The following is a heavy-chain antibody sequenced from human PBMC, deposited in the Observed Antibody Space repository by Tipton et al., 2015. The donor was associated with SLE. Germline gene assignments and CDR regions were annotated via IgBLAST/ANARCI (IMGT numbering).Heavy chain of an antibody. CDR3: ASEGGSFVFFDS. CDR2: IYYSGTT. Sequence: TLSLTCTFSGASISSHSSYWGWIRQPPGKGLEWVGIIYYSGTTFYNPSLQSRVTISVDTSKNQFSLKLTSVSAADTAVYYCASEGGSFVFFDSWGQGTQVTVSS. D-gene: IGHD2-15*01. CDR1: GASISSHSSY. V-gene: IGHV4-39*07. J-gene: IGHJ4*02.